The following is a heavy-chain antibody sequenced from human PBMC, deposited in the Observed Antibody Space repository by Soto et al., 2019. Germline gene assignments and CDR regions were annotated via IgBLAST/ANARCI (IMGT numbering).Heavy chain of an antibody. CDR3: ARGWDTVIGSKTYYFDY. J-gene: IGHJ4*02. CDR1: GGSVSSGSYY. Sequence: SETLSLTCTVSGGSVSSGSYYWSWIRQPPGKGLEWIGYIYYSGSTNYNPSLKSRVTISVDTSKNQFSLKLSSVTAADTAVYYCARGWDTVIGSKTYYFDYWGQGTLVTVSS. D-gene: IGHD4-17*01. CDR2: IYYSGST. V-gene: IGHV4-61*01.